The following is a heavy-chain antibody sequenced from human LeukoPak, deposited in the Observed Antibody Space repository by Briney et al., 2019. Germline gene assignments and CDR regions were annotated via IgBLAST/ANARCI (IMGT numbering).Heavy chain of an antibody. CDR1: GYSFTNYW. D-gene: IGHD5-18*01. J-gene: IGHJ4*02. CDR3: ARRPRYNFGLHFEY. CDR2: IYPGDSDT. Sequence: GESLKIYCQASGYSFTNYWIGWVRQMPGKGLEWMGIIYPGDSDTRYSPSFQGQVTISADKSISTAYLQWSSLKASDTAMYYCARRPRYNFGLHFEYGGQGTLVTVSS. V-gene: IGHV5-51*01.